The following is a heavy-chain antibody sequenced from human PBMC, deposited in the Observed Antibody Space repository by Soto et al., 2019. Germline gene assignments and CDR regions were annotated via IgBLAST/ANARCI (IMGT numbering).Heavy chain of an antibody. V-gene: IGHV3-48*02. CDR3: TAVDIVSRPFDY. Sequence: EVQLVESGGGLVQPGGSLRLSCAASGFSFSSYSMNWVRQAPGKGLEWVSFISDSGSTIYYADPVKGRFTISRANAKNSMYLEMNILRDEDTAVYYCTAVDIVSRPFDYWGQGTLGSVCS. J-gene: IGHJ4*02. D-gene: IGHD5-12*01. CDR2: ISDSGSTI. CDR1: GFSFSSYS.